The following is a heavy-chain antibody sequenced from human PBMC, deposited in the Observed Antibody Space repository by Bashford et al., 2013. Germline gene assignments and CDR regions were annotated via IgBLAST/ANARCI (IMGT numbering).Heavy chain of an antibody. V-gene: IGHV1-2*02. CDR2: INPNSGGT. Sequence: VASVKVSCKASGYTFTGYYMHWVRQAPGQGLEWMGWINPNSGGTNYAQKFQGRVTMTRDTSISTAYMELSRLRSDDTAVYYCARDSPGRTYYDFWSGYYDLGYYYYGMDVWGQGTTVTVSS. CDR3: ARDSPGRTYYDFWSGYYDLGYYYYGMDV. J-gene: IGHJ6*02. CDR1: GYTFTGYY. D-gene: IGHD3-3*01.